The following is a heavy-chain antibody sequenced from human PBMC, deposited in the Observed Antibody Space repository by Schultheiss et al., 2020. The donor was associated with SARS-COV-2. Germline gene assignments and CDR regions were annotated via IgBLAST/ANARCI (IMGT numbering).Heavy chain of an antibody. J-gene: IGHJ5*02. Sequence: ASVKVSCKASGYTFTGYYMHWVRQAPGQGLEWMGWINTNTGNPTYAQGFTGRFVFSLDTSVSTAYLQISSLKAEDTAVYYCARDPVLRYFDWLNWFDPWGQGTLVTVSS. CDR1: GYTFTGYY. CDR2: INTNTGNP. D-gene: IGHD3-9*01. CDR3: ARDPVLRYFDWLNWFDP. V-gene: IGHV7-4-1*02.